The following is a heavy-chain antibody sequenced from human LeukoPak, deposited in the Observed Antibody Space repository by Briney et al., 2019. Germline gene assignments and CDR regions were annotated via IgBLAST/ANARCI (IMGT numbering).Heavy chain of an antibody. V-gene: IGHV1-18*01. CDR2: ISAYNGNT. Sequence: ASVKVSCKASGYTFTSYGISWVRQAPGQGLEWMGWISAYNGNTNYAQKLQGRVTMTTDTSTSTAYMELRSLRSDDTAVYYCARVLRLWSCTSRYCWFDPWGQGTLVTVSS. J-gene: IGHJ5*02. CDR3: ARVLRLWSCTSRYCWFDP. CDR1: GYTFTSYG. D-gene: IGHD2-2*01.